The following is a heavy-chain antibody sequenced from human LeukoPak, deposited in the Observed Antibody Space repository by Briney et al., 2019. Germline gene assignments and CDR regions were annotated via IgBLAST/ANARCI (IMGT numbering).Heavy chain of an antibody. CDR3: ARLLDYDSTYDYMDV. D-gene: IGHD4-17*01. CDR1: GYNFLTFW. J-gene: IGHJ6*03. CDR2: IYPGDSDT. V-gene: IGHV5-51*01. Sequence: GESLKISCETSGYNFLTFWIAWVRQMPGKGLEWMGVIYPGDSDTRYSPSFQGQVSISVDMSLNTAYLQWRSLRASDTAMYYCARLLDYDSTYDYMDVWGIGTSVIVS.